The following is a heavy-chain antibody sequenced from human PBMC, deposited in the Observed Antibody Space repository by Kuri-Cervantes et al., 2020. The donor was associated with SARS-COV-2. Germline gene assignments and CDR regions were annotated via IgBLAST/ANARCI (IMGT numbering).Heavy chain of an antibody. Sequence: GSLRLSCTVSGGSISSYYWSWIRQPPGKGLEWIGYIYYSGSTNYNPYLKSRVTRSVNTSKNQFSLKLSSVTAADTAVYYCARRDYDFWSGYAWFDPWGQGTLVTVSS. CDR2: IYYSGST. J-gene: IGHJ5*02. D-gene: IGHD3-3*01. CDR3: ARRDYDFWSGYAWFDP. V-gene: IGHV4-59*01. CDR1: GGSISSYY.